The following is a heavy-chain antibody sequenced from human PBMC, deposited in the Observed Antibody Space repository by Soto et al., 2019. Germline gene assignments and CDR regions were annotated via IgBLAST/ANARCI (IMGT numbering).Heavy chain of an antibody. CDR1: GDSVSRNNAV. Sequence: SETLSLTCGISGDSVSRNNAVWSWVRQSAWRCLGWLGRTYYRYKCYNDYAISLTSRITINPDTSKNQLSFQLKSVTTEDTAVSHCARDNSWNYFDYWGQGTLVTVSS. CDR3: ARDNSWNYFDY. V-gene: IGHV6-1*01. CDR2: TYYRYKCYN. J-gene: IGHJ4*02. D-gene: IGHD1-20*01.